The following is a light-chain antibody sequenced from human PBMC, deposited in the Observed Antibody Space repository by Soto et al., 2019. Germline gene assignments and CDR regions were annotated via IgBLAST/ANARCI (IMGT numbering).Light chain of an antibody. J-gene: IGKJ1*01. Sequence: DIQMTQSPSTLSASVGDRVTITCRASQSIGTWLAWYQHKPGRAPKLLIYDASTLEGGVPSRFSGSRSGTAFTFTISSLQPDECATESCQQYNSYSRAFGQGTKVEIK. CDR2: DAS. CDR1: QSIGTW. V-gene: IGKV1-5*01. CDR3: QQYNSYSRA.